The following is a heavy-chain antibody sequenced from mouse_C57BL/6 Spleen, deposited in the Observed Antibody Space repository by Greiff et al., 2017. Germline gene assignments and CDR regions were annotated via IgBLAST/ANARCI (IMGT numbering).Heavy chain of an antibody. J-gene: IGHJ3*01. CDR3: ARGYYDYYPAWFAY. CDR2: IYPGSGST. D-gene: IGHD2-4*01. V-gene: IGHV1-55*01. Sequence: QVQLQQPGAELVKPGASVKLSCKASGYTFTSYWITWVKQRPGQGLEWIGDIYPGSGSTNYNEKFKSKATLTVDTSSSTAYLLLSSLTSEYSAVYYFARGYYDYYPAWFAYWGQGTMVTVSA. CDR1: GYTFTSYW.